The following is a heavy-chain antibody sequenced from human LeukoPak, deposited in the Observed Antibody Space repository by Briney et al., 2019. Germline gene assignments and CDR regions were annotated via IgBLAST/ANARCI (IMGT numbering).Heavy chain of an antibody. J-gene: IGHJ5*02. Sequence: PSQTLSLTCTVSGGSISSGDYYWSWIRQPPGKGLEWIGYIYYSGSTYYNPSLKGRVTISVDTSKNQFSLKLSSVTAADTAVYYCARVKGRWLQRQGWFDPWGQGTLVTVSS. CDR2: IYYSGST. CDR1: GGSISSGDYY. CDR3: ARVKGRWLQRQGWFDP. V-gene: IGHV4-30-4*01. D-gene: IGHD5-24*01.